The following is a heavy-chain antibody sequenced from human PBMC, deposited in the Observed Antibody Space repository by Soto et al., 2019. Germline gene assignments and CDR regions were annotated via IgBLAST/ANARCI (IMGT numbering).Heavy chain of an antibody. J-gene: IGHJ5*02. CDR3: AKGGCSGVSCGWFDP. V-gene: IGHV3-23*01. Sequence: EVQLLESGGGLVQPGGSLRLSCAASGFTFSDNAMNWVRQAPGKGLEWVSGISGSGGDTYYADSVNGRFTISRDNSKNTLYLQMSSLRADDTAVYLCAKGGCSGVSCGWFDPWGQGTLVTVSS. CDR1: GFTFSDNA. D-gene: IGHD2-15*01. CDR2: ISGSGGDT.